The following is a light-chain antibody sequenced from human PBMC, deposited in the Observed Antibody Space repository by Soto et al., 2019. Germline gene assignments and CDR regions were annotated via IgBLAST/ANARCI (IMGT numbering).Light chain of an antibody. CDR3: SSYAGSNNLV. Sequence: QSVLTQPPSASGSPGQSVTISCTGTSSDVGGYNYVSWYQQHPGKAPKLMIYEVSKRPSGVPDRFSGSKSGNTASLNVSGLQAEDEADYYCSSYAGSNNLVFVGGTKLTVL. CDR2: EVS. J-gene: IGLJ2*01. CDR1: SSDVGGYNY. V-gene: IGLV2-8*01.